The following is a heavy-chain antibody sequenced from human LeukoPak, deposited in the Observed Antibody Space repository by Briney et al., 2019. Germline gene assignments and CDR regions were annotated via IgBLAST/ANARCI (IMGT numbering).Heavy chain of an antibody. Sequence: SEALSLTCTVSGGSISSGDYYWSWTRQPPGKGLEWIGYIYYSGSTYYNPSLKSRVTISVDTSKNQFSLKLSSVTAADTAVYYCAREVGGYWGMDVWGQGTTVTVSS. D-gene: IGHD2-21*01. CDR1: GGSISSGDYY. CDR3: AREVGGYWGMDV. CDR2: IYYSGST. J-gene: IGHJ6*02. V-gene: IGHV4-30-4*01.